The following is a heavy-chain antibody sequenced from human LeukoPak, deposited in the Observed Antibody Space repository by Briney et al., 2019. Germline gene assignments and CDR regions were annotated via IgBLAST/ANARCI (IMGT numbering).Heavy chain of an antibody. CDR2: INPSSGGT. V-gene: IGHV1-2*02. Sequence: ASVKVSCKASGYTFTGYYMHWVRQAPGQGLEWMGWINPSSGGTNYAQKFQGRVTMTRDTSISTAYMELSRLRSDDTAVYYCARGRYFDWLSPFDYWGQGTLVTVSS. CDR1: GYTFTGYY. D-gene: IGHD3-9*01. CDR3: ARGRYFDWLSPFDY. J-gene: IGHJ4*02.